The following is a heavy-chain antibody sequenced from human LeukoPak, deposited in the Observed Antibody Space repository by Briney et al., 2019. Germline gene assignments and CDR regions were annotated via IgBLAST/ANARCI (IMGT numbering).Heavy chain of an antibody. J-gene: IGHJ5*02. V-gene: IGHV3-7*01. CDR2: IKQDGSEK. CDR3: ARVRKDGWFDP. CDR1: GFTFSSYW. Sequence: GGSLRLSCAASGFTFSSYWMSWVRQAPGKGLERVANIKQDGSEKYYVDSVKGRSTISRDNAKNSLYLQMNSLRAEDTAVYYCARVRKDGWFDPWGQGTLVTVSS.